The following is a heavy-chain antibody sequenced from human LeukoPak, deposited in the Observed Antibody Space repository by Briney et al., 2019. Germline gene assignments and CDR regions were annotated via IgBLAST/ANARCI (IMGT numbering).Heavy chain of an antibody. CDR1: GGSISRYY. Sequence: SETLSLTCTVSGGSISRYYWSWIRQPPGKGLEWIGYIYYSGSTNYNPSLKSRVTISVDTSKNQFSLKLSSVTAADTAVYYCARGQWPLYYFDYWGQGTLVTVSS. CDR3: ARGQWPLYYFDY. D-gene: IGHD6-19*01. J-gene: IGHJ4*02. V-gene: IGHV4-59*01. CDR2: IYYSGST.